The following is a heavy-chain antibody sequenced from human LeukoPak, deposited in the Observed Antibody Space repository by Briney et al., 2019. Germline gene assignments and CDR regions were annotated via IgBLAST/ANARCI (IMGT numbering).Heavy chain of an antibody. CDR2: TYYRSKWYN. D-gene: IGHD1-26*01. CDR1: GDSVSSNSAA. CDR3: ARVLGSYHPVGYFDY. Sequence: SQTLSLTCAISGDSVSSNSAAWNWIRQSPSRGLEWLGRTYYRSKWYNDYAVSVKSRITINPDTSKNQFSLQLNSVTPEDTAVYYCARVLGSYHPVGYFDYWVQGTLVTVSS. J-gene: IGHJ4*02. V-gene: IGHV6-1*01.